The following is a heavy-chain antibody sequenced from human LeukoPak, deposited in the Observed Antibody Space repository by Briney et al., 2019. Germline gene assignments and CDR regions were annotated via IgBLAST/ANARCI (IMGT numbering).Heavy chain of an antibody. Sequence: GGSLRLSCAASGVTFSTYAMSWVRQAPGKGLEWVSFISGSGGRTYYADSLKGRFTISRDNSKNTLYLQMNSLRAEDTAVYYCAKGSGDDPYFDYWGQGTLVTVSS. J-gene: IGHJ4*02. CDR3: AKGSGDDPYFDY. D-gene: IGHD3-10*01. V-gene: IGHV3-23*01. CDR2: ISGSGGRT. CDR1: GVTFSTYA.